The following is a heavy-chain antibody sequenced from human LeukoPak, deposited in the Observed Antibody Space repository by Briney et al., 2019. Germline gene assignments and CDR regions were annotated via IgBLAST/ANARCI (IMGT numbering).Heavy chain of an antibody. CDR1: GFTFSSYW. V-gene: IGHV3-7*04. CDR2: IKEDGSEE. J-gene: IGHJ4*02. D-gene: IGHD1-14*01. CDR3: ARSNRFDY. Sequence: GGSLRLSCAASGFTFSSYWMSWVRQAPGKGLEWVANIKEDGSEEYYVDSVRGRFTISRDNAKNSLYVQMNSLRAEDTAVYYCARSNRFDYWGQGTLVTVSS.